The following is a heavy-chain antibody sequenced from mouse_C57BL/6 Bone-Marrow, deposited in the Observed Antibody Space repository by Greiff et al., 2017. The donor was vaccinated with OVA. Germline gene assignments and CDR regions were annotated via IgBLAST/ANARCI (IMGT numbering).Heavy chain of an antibody. Sequence: QVQLKESGAELVRPGSSVKLSCKASGYTFTSYWMDWVKQRPGQGLEWIGNIYPSDSETHYNQKFKDKATLTVDKSSSTAYMQLISLTSEDSAVYYCARGHYSNYPWFAYWGQGTLVTVSA. J-gene: IGHJ3*01. D-gene: IGHD2-5*01. CDR3: ARGHYSNYPWFAY. CDR1: GYTFTSYW. CDR2: IYPSDSET. V-gene: IGHV1-61*01.